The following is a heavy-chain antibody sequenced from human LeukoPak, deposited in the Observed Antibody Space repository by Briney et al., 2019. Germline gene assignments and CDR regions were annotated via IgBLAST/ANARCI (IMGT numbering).Heavy chain of an antibody. CDR3: ARDQMSGGTWFDP. CDR2: ISYDGSNK. Sequence: GGPLRLPCAASGFTLSSYPMHWVRQAPDKALEWVAVISYDGSNKHYADSVKGRFTISRDNSKNTLYLQMNSLRAEDTAVYYCARDQMSGGTWFDPWGQGTLVTVSS. CDR1: GFTLSSYP. D-gene: IGHD2-8*02. J-gene: IGHJ5*02. V-gene: IGHV3-30*04.